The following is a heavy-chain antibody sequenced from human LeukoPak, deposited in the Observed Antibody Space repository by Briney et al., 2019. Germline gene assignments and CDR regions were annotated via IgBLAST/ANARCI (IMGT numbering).Heavy chain of an antibody. CDR3: VKDLSGWYSFDY. Sequence: GRSLRLSCAASGFTFSSYGMHWVRQAPGKGLEWVAVISYDGSNKYYADSVKGRFTISRDNSKNTLYLQMNSLRAEDTAVYYCVKDLSGWYSFDYWGQGTLVTVSS. CDR1: GFTFSSYG. V-gene: IGHV3-30*18. D-gene: IGHD6-19*01. J-gene: IGHJ4*02. CDR2: ISYDGSNK.